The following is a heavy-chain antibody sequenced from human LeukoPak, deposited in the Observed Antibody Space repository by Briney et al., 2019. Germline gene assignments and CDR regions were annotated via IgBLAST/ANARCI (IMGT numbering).Heavy chain of an antibody. V-gene: IGHV3-49*03. CDR2: IRVKTYGGTA. D-gene: IGHD4-17*01. CDR1: GFSFGDDA. J-gene: IGHJ3*01. Sequence: PGGSLRLSCRGSGFSFGDDAMSWFRQAPGKGLEWVGFIRVKTYGGTAEYAASVKDRFTISRDDSKSIAYLQMNSLRTEDTALYYCGQDPNGDYVGAFDFWGHGTMVTVSS. CDR3: GQDPNGDYVGAFDF.